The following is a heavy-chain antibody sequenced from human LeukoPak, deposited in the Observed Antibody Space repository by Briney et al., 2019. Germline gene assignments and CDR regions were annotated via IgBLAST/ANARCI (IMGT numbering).Heavy chain of an antibody. CDR2: IASDGST. CDR3: IGSGGGPGY. Sequence: GGSLRLSCAVSGFTFSSYWMHWVRQAPGKGLVWVSRIASDGSTVYADSVKGRFTISRDNAKDTVYLQMNSLRVEDTAVYYCIGSGGGPGYCVQGTLVTVSS. D-gene: IGHD1-26*01. CDR1: GFTFSSYW. V-gene: IGHV3-74*01. J-gene: IGHJ4*02.